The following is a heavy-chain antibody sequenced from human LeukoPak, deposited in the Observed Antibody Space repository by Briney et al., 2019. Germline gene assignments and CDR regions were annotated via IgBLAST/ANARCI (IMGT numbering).Heavy chain of an antibody. CDR3: ARDVIAAAGIDY. CDR2: INSSGST. J-gene: IGHJ4*02. CDR1: GGSISGSIHY. Sequence: SETLSLTCTVSGGSISGSIHYYDWIRQPPGKGLEWIGDINSSGSTYYNPSLKSRVTISVDTSKNQFSLKLSSVTAADTAVYYCARDVIAAAGIDYWGQGTLVTVSS. V-gene: IGHV4-39*07. D-gene: IGHD6-13*01.